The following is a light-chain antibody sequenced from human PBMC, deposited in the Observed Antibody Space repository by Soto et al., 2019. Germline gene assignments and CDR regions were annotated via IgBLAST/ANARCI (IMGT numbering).Light chain of an antibody. CDR3: CSYAGSSTLV. J-gene: IGLJ1*01. Sequence: QSALTQPASVSGSPGQSITISCTGTSSDVGSYNLVSWYQQHPGKAPKLMIYEVSTRPSGVSNRFSGSKSGNTASLTISGRQAEDEADYYCCSYAGSSTLVFGTGTKLTVL. V-gene: IGLV2-23*02. CDR1: SSDVGSYNL. CDR2: EVS.